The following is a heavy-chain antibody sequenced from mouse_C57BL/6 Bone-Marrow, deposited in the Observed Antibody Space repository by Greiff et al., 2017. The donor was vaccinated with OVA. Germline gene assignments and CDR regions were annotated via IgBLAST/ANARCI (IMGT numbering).Heavy chain of an antibody. J-gene: IGHJ4*01. D-gene: IGHD2-2*01. Sequence: VQLQQSGAELVRPGASVKLSCTASGFNIKDDYMHWVKQRPEQGLEWIGWIDPENGDTEYASKFQGKATITADTSSNTAYLQLSSLTSEDTAVYYCTSYGNDGFYAMDYWGQGTSVTVSS. CDR1: GFNIKDDY. V-gene: IGHV14-4*01. CDR2: IDPENGDT. CDR3: TSYGNDGFYAMDY.